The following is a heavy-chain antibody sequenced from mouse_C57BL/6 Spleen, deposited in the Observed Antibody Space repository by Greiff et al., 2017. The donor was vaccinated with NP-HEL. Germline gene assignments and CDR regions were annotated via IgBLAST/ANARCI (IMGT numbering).Heavy chain of an antibody. J-gene: IGHJ1*03. D-gene: IGHD4-1*01. CDR3: ARELGPWYFDV. CDR1: GFTFSDYY. V-gene: IGHV5-16*01. Sequence: DVKLVESEGGLVQPGSSMKLSCTASGFTFSDYYMAWVRQVPEKGLEWVANINYDGSSTYYLDSLKSRFIISRDNAKNILYLQMSSLKSEDTATYYCARELGPWYFDVWGTGTTVTVSS. CDR2: INYDGSST.